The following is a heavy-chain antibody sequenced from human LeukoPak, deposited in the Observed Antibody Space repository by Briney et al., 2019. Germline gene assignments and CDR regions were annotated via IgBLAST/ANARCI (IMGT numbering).Heavy chain of an antibody. J-gene: IGHJ6*03. CDR1: GYTFTNYG. D-gene: IGHD2-2*01. Sequence: ASVKVSCKASGYTFTNYGITWVRQAPGQGLEWMGWISTYNGDTNYAQKLQGRVTMTTDTSTSTAYLELRRLRSDDTAVYYCARGYQVPHYYYYMDVWATGTTVTVSS. CDR3: ARGYQVPHYYYYMDV. V-gene: IGHV1-18*01. CDR2: ISTYNGDT.